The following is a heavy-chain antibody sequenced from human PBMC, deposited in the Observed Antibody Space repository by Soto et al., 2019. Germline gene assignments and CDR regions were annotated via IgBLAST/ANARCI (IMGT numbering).Heavy chain of an antibody. V-gene: IGHV3-48*03. CDR3: ARDRPGYSYGYPGVFDY. J-gene: IGHJ4*02. Sequence: GGSLRLSCAASGFTFSSYEMNWVRQTPGKGLEWVSYISSSGPIIYYADSVKGRFTISRDNAENSLYLQMNSLRAEDTAVYYCARDRPGYSYGYPGVFDYWGQGTLVTVSS. CDR2: ISSSGPII. D-gene: IGHD5-18*01. CDR1: GFTFSSYE.